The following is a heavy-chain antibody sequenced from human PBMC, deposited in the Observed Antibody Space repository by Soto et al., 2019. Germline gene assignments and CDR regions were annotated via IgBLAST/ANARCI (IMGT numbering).Heavy chain of an antibody. J-gene: IGHJ5*02. D-gene: IGHD6-19*01. V-gene: IGHV4-30-2*01. CDR3: ARFAVLSGWFDP. CDR2: IYHSGST. CDR1: GGSISSGGYS. Sequence: PSETLSLTCAVSGGSISSGGYSWSWIRQPPGKGLEWIGYIYHSGSTYYNPSLKSRVTISVDRSKNQFSLRLSSVTAADTAVYYCARFAVLSGWFDPWGQGTLVTVSS.